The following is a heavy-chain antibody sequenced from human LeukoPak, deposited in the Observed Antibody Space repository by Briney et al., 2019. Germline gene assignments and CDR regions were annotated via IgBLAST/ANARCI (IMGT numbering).Heavy chain of an antibody. D-gene: IGHD6-13*01. CDR2: INPNSGGT. V-gene: IGHV1-2*02. Sequence: ASVKVSCKASGYTFTGYYMHWVRQAPGQGLEWMGWINPNSGGTNSVQKLQDRVTMTTDTSTSTAYMELRSLRSDDTAVYYCARGGISAAGRDYYYFYMDVWGKGTTVTISS. J-gene: IGHJ6*03. CDR1: GYTFTGYY. CDR3: ARGGISAAGRDYYYFYMDV.